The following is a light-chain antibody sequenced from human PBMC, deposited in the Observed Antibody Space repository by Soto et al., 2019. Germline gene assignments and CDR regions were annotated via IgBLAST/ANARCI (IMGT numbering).Light chain of an antibody. Sequence: EIVLTQSPGTLSLSPGERATLYCRASPSVSSSYLAWYQQKPGQAPRLLIYGAFSRATGIPDRFSGRGSGTNFSLTISRLEPEESAVYYCEQYGSSPLFTFCPGTKVEIK. J-gene: IGKJ3*01. V-gene: IGKV3-20*01. CDR1: PSVSSSY. CDR2: GAF. CDR3: EQYGSSPLFT.